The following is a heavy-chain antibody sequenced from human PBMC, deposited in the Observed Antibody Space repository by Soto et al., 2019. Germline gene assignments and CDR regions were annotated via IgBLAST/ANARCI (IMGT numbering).Heavy chain of an antibody. V-gene: IGHV3-48*02. CDR3: VREDILGVRSFDY. Sequence: GGSLRLSCAASGFTFSGYAVNWVRQAPGKGLEWVSYISSGSMTIYYADSVKGRFTVSRDNAKNSQYLQMNSLRDEDTAVYYCVREDILGVRSFDYWGQGTL. J-gene: IGHJ4*02. CDR1: GFTFSGYA. CDR2: ISSGSMTI. D-gene: IGHD3-3*01.